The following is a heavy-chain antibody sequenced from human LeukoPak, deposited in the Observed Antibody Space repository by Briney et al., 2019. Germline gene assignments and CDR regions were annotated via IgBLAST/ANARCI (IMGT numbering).Heavy chain of an antibody. CDR2: INHSGST. V-gene: IGHV4-34*01. CDR1: GGSFSGYY. D-gene: IGHD3-16*02. CDR3: ARHWYDYVWGSYRSHFDY. Sequence: SETLFLTCAVYGGSFSGYYWSWIRQPPGKGLEWIGEINHSGSTNYNPSLKSRVTISVDTSKNQFSLKLSSVTAADTAAYYCARHWYDYVWGSYRSHFDYWGQETLVTVSS. J-gene: IGHJ4*02.